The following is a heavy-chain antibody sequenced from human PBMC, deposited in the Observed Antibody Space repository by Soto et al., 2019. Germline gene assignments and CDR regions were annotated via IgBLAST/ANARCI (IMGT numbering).Heavy chain of an antibody. J-gene: IGHJ6*02. D-gene: IGHD3-9*01. Sequence: QVQLVQSGAEVKKPGSSVKVSCNASGGTFSSYAISWMRQAHGQGLEWMGGIIPIFGTANYAQKFQGRVTITADESTSTAYMELSRLRSEDTAVYYCARSRGRYDILTGYSTYYFYYGMDVWGQGTTVTVSS. CDR1: GGTFSSYA. V-gene: IGHV1-69*12. CDR3: ARSRGRYDILTGYSTYYFYYGMDV. CDR2: IIPIFGTA.